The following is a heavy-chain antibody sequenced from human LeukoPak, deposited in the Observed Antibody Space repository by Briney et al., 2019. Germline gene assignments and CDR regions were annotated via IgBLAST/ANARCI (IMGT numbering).Heavy chain of an antibody. CDR1: GGSISSYY. J-gene: IGHJ4*02. CDR3: ARGVSGSYPDDFDY. V-gene: IGHV4-59*01. D-gene: IGHD3-10*01. CDR2: IYYSGSA. Sequence: SETLSLTCTVSGGSISSYYWSWIRQPPGKGLEWIGYIYYSGSANYNPSLKSRVTISVDTSKNQFSLKLSSVTAAETAVYYCARGVSGSYPDDFDYWGQGTLVTVSS.